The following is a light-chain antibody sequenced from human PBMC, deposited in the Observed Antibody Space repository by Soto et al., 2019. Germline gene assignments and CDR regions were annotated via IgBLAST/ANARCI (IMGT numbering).Light chain of an antibody. CDR1: QYISSN. J-gene: IGKJ1*01. CDR2: DAS. Sequence: EIVMMQSPATLSVSPGEGATLSCRASQYISSNLGWYQQKPGQAPRLVMYDASIRAAGIPARFSGSGSVTECTHTISNLQSKEFAVYYCQHYNNWPRTFGQGTKVEIK. CDR3: QHYNNWPRT. V-gene: IGKV3-15*01.